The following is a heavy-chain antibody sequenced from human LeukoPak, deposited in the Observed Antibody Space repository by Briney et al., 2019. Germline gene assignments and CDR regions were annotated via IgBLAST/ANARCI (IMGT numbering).Heavy chain of an antibody. J-gene: IGHJ5*02. CDR2: INHSGST. Sequence: SETLSLTCAVYGGSFSGYYWSWIRQPPGEGLESIGEINHSGSTNYNPSLKSRVTISVDTSKNQFALKLSSVTAADTAVYYCARVGYYGSGRGWLDPWGQGTLVTVPS. CDR1: GGSFSGYY. D-gene: IGHD3-10*01. V-gene: IGHV4-34*01. CDR3: ARVGYYGSGRGWLDP.